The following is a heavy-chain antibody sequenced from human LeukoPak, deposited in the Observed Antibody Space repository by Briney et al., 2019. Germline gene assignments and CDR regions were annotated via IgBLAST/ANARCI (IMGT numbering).Heavy chain of an antibody. CDR3: ARDLGNWGWNDF. J-gene: IGHJ4*02. Sequence: SETLSLTCTVSGGSISNSTYYWGWIRQPPGKGLEWIGNIYYSGSTYYNPSLKSRITISVDTSKNQFSLRLSSMTAADTAVYYCARDLGNWGWNDFWGQGTLVTVSS. V-gene: IGHV4-39*02. D-gene: IGHD7-27*01. CDR1: GGSISNSTYY. CDR2: IYYSGST.